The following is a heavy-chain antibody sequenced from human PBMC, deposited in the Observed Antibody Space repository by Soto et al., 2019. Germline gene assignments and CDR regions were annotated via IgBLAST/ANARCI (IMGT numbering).Heavy chain of an antibody. V-gene: IGHV1-18*01. D-gene: IGHD3-16*01. CDR2: ISAYNGNT. J-gene: IGHJ4*02. Sequence: ASVKVSCKASGYTFTSYGISWVRQAPGQGLEWMGWISAYNGNTNYAQKLQGRVTMTTDTSTSTAYMELRSLRSDDTAVYYCARDLGYDYPSLIDDYWGQGTLVTVSS. CDR1: GYTFTSYG. CDR3: ARDLGYDYPSLIDDY.